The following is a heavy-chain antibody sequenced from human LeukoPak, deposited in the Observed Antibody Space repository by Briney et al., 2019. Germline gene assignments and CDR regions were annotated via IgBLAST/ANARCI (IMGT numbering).Heavy chain of an antibody. V-gene: IGHV4-59*01. CDR1: GGSISNKY. CDR3: ARDWGVGGRPGYMDV. D-gene: IGHD6-6*01. CDR2: ICYSGNT. J-gene: IGHJ6*03. Sequence: SETLSLTCTVSGGSISNKYWSWIRQPPGKGLEWIGYICYSGNTNYNPSLKSRVTILVDTSKNQVSLKLSSVTAADTAVYFCARDWGVGGRPGYMDVWGKGTTVTVSS.